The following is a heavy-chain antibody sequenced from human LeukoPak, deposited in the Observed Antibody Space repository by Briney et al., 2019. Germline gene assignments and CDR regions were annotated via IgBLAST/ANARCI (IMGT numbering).Heavy chain of an antibody. J-gene: IGHJ3*02. Sequence: SETLSLTCAVSGGSISSGGYSWSWIRQPPGKGLEWIGFIYYSGSTNYNPSLKSRVSMSVDTSKNQFSLKLISVTAGDTAVYYCASSESITTYAFDIWGQGTMVTVSS. CDR1: GGSISSGGYS. V-gene: IGHV4-61*08. CDR2: IYYSGST. CDR3: ASSESITTYAFDI. D-gene: IGHD3-22*01.